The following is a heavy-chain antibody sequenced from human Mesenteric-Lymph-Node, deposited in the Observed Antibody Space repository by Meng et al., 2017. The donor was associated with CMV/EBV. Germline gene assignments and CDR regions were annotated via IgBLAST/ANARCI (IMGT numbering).Heavy chain of an antibody. Sequence: GESLKISCAASGFTFSSYWMHWVRQAPGKGLVWVSRIKSDGSDRGYADSVKGRFTISRDNSKNTLYLQMNSLRAEDTAVYYCTRRAEYYYYGMDVWGQGTTVTVSS. CDR2: IKSDGSDR. J-gene: IGHJ6*02. V-gene: IGHV3-74*01. CDR1: GFTFSSYW. CDR3: TRRAEYYYYGMDV.